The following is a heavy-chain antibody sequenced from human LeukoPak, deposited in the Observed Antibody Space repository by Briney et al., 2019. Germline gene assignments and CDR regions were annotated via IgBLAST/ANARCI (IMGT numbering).Heavy chain of an antibody. D-gene: IGHD3-10*01. V-gene: IGHV1-8*01. CDR1: GYTFTSYD. CDR3: ARWAGWFGELGYYYYGMDV. Sequence: ASVKVSCKASGYTFTSYDINWVRQATGQGLEWMGWMNPNSGNAGYAQKFQGRVTMTRNTSISTAYMELSSLRSEDTAVYYCARWAGWFGELGYYYYGMDVWGQGTTVTVSS. J-gene: IGHJ6*02. CDR2: MNPNSGNA.